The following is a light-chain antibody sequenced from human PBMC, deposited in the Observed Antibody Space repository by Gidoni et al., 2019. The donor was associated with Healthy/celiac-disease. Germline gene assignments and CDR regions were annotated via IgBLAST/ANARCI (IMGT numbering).Light chain of an antibody. J-gene: IGKJ2*01. Sequence: IAVSLGERATINCKSSQSVLYSSNNKNYLAWYQQKPGQPPKLLIYWASTRESGVPYRFSGSGSGTDFTLTISSLQAEDVAVYYCQQYYSTPYTFGQXTKLEIK. CDR3: QQYYSTPYT. V-gene: IGKV4-1*01. CDR1: QSVLYSSNNKNY. CDR2: WAS.